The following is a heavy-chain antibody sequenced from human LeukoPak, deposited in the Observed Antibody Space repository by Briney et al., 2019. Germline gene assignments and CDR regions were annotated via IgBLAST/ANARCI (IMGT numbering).Heavy chain of an antibody. V-gene: IGHV3-74*01. J-gene: IGHJ4*02. CDR2: INSDGSST. D-gene: IGHD1-26*01. CDR3: ARSSGSYVLIDY. CDR1: GFTFSSYW. Sequence: PGGSLRLSCAASGFTFSSYWMHWVRQAPGKGLVWVSRINSDGSSTSYADSVKGRFTISRDIAKNTLYLQMNSLRAEDTAVYYCARSSGSYVLIDYWGQGTLVTVSS.